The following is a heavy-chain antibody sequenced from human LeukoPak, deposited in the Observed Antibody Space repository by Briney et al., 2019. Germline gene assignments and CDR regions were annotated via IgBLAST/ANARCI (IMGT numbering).Heavy chain of an antibody. CDR3: ARDGYCINGVCPDAFDV. D-gene: IGHD2-8*01. Sequence: ASVKVSCKASGYTFTGYFIHWVRQAPGQGLEWMGWINPDGGGTSSPQKFQDRVTMTRDTYITTAYMELSGVRSDDTAVYFCARDGYCINGVCPDAFDVWGQGTMVTVSS. CDR2: INPDGGGT. V-gene: IGHV1-2*02. CDR1: GYTFTGYF. J-gene: IGHJ3*01.